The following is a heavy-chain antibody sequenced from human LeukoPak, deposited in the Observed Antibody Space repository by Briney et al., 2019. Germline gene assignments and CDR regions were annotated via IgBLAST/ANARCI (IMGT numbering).Heavy chain of an antibody. V-gene: IGHV3-7*01. J-gene: IGHJ3*02. CDR2: IRLDGSEK. Sequence: PGGSLRLSCAVSGFTFSSYWMSWVRQAPGKGLEWVANIRLDGSEKYCVDSVKGRFTISRDNAENSLYLQMNSLRTEDTAVYYCARDMTGSASHVLEIWGQGTMVTVSS. CDR3: ARDMTGSASHVLEI. D-gene: IGHD1-20*01. CDR1: GFTFSSYW.